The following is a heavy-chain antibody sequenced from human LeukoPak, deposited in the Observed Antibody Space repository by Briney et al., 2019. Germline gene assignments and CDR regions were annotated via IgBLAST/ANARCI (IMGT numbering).Heavy chain of an antibody. J-gene: IGHJ3*02. Sequence: GESLKISCKGSGYIFSSYWIGWVRQMPGKGLEWMGIIYPGDSDTRYSPSFQGQVTISADKSISTAYLQWSSLKASDTAMYYCARQGVGATTTNDAFDIWGQGTMVTVSS. CDR1: GYIFSSYW. V-gene: IGHV5-51*01. CDR2: IYPGDSDT. CDR3: ARQGVGATTTNDAFDI. D-gene: IGHD1-26*01.